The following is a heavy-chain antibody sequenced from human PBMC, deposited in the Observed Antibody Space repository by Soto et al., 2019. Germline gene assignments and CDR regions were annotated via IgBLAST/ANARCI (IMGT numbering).Heavy chain of an antibody. V-gene: IGHV3-9*01. D-gene: IGHD2-8*01. CDR1: GFTFDDYA. J-gene: IGHJ4*02. Sequence: EVQLVESGGGLVQPGRSLRLSCAASGFTFDDYAMHWVRQAPGKGLEWVSGISWNSGSISYADSVKGRFTISRDNAKNSLYLQMNSLRAEDTALYYCVKARDIVLMVYANNFDYWGQGTLVTVSS. CDR3: VKARDIVLMVYANNFDY. CDR2: ISWNSGSI.